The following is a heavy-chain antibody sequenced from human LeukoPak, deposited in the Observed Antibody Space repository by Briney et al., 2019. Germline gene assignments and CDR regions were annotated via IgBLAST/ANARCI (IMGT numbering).Heavy chain of an antibody. CDR1: GFGFSDYY. CDR2: ISSRGTPI. D-gene: IGHD4-17*01. Sequence: GASLRLSCEASGFGFSDYYMTWIRQAPGKGLECISYISSRGTPIYYADSVRGRFTISRDNAKNSLYLQMNSLRAEDTAVYYCARDYGDYWGQGTLVTVSS. J-gene: IGHJ4*02. CDR3: ARDYGDY. V-gene: IGHV3-11*04.